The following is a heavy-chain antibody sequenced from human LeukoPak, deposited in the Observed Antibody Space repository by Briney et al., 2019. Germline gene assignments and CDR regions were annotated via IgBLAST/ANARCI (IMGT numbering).Heavy chain of an antibody. CDR3: ARWDSGEWFHDAFDI. J-gene: IGHJ3*02. CDR2: IYHSGST. Sequence: TSETLSLTCAVSGYSISSGYYWGWIRQPPGKGLEWIGSIYHSGSTYYNPSPKSRITISVDTSKNQFSLKLSSVTAADTAVYYCARWDSGEWFHDAFDIWGQGTMVTVSS. CDR1: GYSISSGYY. D-gene: IGHD3-3*01. V-gene: IGHV4-38-2*01.